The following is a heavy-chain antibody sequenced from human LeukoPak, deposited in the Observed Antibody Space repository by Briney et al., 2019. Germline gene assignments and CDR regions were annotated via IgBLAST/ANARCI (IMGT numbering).Heavy chain of an antibody. V-gene: IGHV5-51*01. D-gene: IGHD5-24*01. CDR2: IYPGDSDT. CDR1: GYNFANDW. J-gene: IGHJ4*02. CDR3: ARQESEMTTPANRYFDS. Sequence: NHGESLKISCKGSGYNFANDWIGWVRQMPGKGLEWMGIIYPGDSDTIYSPSFQGQVTISADKSISTAYLQWSSLKASDTAMYYCARQESEMTTPANRYFDSWGQGTLVTVSS.